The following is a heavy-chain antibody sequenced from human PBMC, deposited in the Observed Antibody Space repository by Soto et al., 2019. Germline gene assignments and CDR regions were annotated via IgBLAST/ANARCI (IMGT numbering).Heavy chain of an antibody. CDR2: ISSTTNYI. Sequence: GGSLRLSCAASGFTFTRYSMNWVRQAPGKGLEWVSSISSTTNYIYYADSMEGRFTVSRDNAKNSVYLEMNSLSAEDTAVYYCARESEDLTSNFDYWGQGTLVTVSS. CDR3: ARESEDLTSNFDY. V-gene: IGHV3-21*01. J-gene: IGHJ4*02. CDR1: GFTFTRYS.